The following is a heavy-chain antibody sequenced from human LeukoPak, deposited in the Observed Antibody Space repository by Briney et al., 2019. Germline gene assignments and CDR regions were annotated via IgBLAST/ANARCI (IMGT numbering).Heavy chain of an antibody. J-gene: IGHJ4*02. CDR3: TTIAAAGHFDY. D-gene: IGHD6-13*01. CDR1: GFTFSNAW. Sequence: GGSLRLSCAASGFTFSNAWMSWVRQAPGKGLEWVGRIKSNTDGGTTDYAAPVKGRFTISRGDSKNTLYLQMNSLKTEDTAVYYCTTIAAAGHFDYWGQGTLVTVSS. V-gene: IGHV3-15*01. CDR2: IKSNTDGGTT.